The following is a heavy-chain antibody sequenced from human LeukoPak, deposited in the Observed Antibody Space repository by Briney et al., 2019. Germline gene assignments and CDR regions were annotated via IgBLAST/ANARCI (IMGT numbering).Heavy chain of an antibody. Sequence: GGSLRLSCAASGFTVSSNYMSWVRQAPGKGLEWVSVIYSGGTTYYADSVKGRFTISRDNSKNTLYLQMNSLRAEDTAVYYCAKDRFDHDAFDIWGQGTMVTASS. J-gene: IGHJ3*02. V-gene: IGHV3-53*05. D-gene: IGHD3-16*01. CDR3: AKDRFDHDAFDI. CDR1: GFTVSSNY. CDR2: IYSGGTT.